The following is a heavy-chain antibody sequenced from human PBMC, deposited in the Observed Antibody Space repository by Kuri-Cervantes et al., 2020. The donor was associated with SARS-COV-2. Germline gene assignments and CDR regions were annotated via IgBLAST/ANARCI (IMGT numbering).Heavy chain of an antibody. J-gene: IGHJ3*02. CDR3: AREKPSVNAFDI. D-gene: IGHD1-14*01. CDR2: INPNSGGT. V-gene: IGHV1-2*02. Sequence: ASVKVSCKASGYTFTGYYMHWVRQAPGQGLEWMGWINPNSGGTNYAQKFQGRVIMTRDTSINTAYMELSRLRGDDTALYYCAREKPSVNAFDIWGRGTVVTGSS. CDR1: GYTFTGYY.